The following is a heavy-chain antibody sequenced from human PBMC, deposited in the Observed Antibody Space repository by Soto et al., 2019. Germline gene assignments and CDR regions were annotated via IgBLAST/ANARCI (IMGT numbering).Heavy chain of an antibody. D-gene: IGHD3-16*01. Sequence: PGGSLRLSCAASGFIFDDFAMHWVRQAPGKGLEWVAGIIWSSAYIVYWDSVNGRFTVSRDNAKKSLYLQMNSLRPEDSAEYYFAKPLPRLPPREAEADYWGQGTLVTVSS. CDR1: GFIFDDFA. CDR2: IIWSSAYI. CDR3: AKPLPRLPPREAEADY. V-gene: IGHV3-9*01. J-gene: IGHJ4*02.